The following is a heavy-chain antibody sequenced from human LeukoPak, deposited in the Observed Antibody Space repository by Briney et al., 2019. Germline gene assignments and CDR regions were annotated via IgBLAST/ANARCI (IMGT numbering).Heavy chain of an antibody. CDR1: EFSFSRYA. CDR2: ISSNGAST. D-gene: IGHD3-22*01. CDR3: VKGGYYDSSGFPEYFQD. Sequence: PGGSLRLSCSASEFSFSRYAMHWVRQGPGKGLEHVSTISSNGASTYYADSAKGRFTISRDNSKNTLYLQLSSLSAEDTAVYYCVKGGYYDSSGFPEYFQDWGQGTLASASS. V-gene: IGHV3-64D*09. J-gene: IGHJ1*01.